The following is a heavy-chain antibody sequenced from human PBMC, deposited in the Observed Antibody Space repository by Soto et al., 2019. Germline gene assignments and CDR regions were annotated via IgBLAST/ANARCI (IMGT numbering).Heavy chain of an antibody. V-gene: IGHV1-69*13. D-gene: IGHD3-22*01. CDR1: GGTFSSYA. Sequence: ASVKVSCKASGGTFSSYAISWVRQAPGQGLEWMGGIIPIFGTANYAQKFQGRVGITADASKSTAYMELSSLRSEGTAVYYCARSSGTYYYDSSGYAFDIWGQGTMVTVSS. CDR3: ARSSGTYYYDSSGYAFDI. CDR2: IIPIFGTA. J-gene: IGHJ3*02.